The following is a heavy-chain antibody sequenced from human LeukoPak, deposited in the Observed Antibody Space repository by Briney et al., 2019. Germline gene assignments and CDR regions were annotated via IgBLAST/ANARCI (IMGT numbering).Heavy chain of an antibody. Sequence: SETLSLTCTVSGGSISSYYWSWIRQPPGKGLGWIGYIYYSGSTYYNPSLKSRVTISVDTSKNQFSLKLSSVTAADTAVYYCARERYYDSSGYLIDYWGQGTLVAVSS. CDR1: GGSISSYY. J-gene: IGHJ4*02. CDR2: IYYSGST. D-gene: IGHD3-22*01. V-gene: IGHV4-30-4*08. CDR3: ARERYYDSSGYLIDY.